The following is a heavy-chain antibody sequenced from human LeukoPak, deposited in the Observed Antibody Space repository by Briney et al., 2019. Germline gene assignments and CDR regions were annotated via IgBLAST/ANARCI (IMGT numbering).Heavy chain of an antibody. Sequence: SSETLSLTCAVSGGSISSGGYSWSWIRQPPGKGLEWIGYIYHSGSTYYNPSLKSRVTISVDTSKNQFSLKLSSVTAADTAVYYCARQAEHPLMAGYFDYWGQGTLVTVSS. J-gene: IGHJ4*02. CDR1: GGSISSGGYS. V-gene: IGHV4-30-2*03. CDR2: IYHSGST. D-gene: IGHD5-24*01. CDR3: ARQAEHPLMAGYFDY.